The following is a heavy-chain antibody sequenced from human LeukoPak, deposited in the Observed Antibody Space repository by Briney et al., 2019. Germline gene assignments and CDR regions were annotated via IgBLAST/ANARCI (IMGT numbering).Heavy chain of an antibody. CDR3: ARDSTRGYNDY. V-gene: IGHV4-39*07. J-gene: IGHJ4*02. D-gene: IGHD3-22*01. Sequence: TTSETLSLTCTVSGVSISSSSYYWGWIRQPPGKGREWISGIYYSEITYNNPSLKTRVTISVDTSKNQFSLKLSSVTAADTAGYYCARDSTRGYNDYWGQGTLVTVSS. CDR1: GVSISSSSYY. CDR2: IYYSEIT.